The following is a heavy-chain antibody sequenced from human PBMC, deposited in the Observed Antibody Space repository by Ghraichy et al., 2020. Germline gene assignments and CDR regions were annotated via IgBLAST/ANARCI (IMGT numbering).Heavy chain of an antibody. Sequence: GGSLRLSCAASGFTFTDYSMNWVRQTPGRGLEWVSYISSSSSNIYYADSVKGRFTISRDNGKNSLYLQMNSLRDEDTAVYYCARGLGSGGHWVGCDYWGQGSLVTVSS. J-gene: IGHJ4*02. D-gene: IGHD1-26*01. CDR3: ARGLGSGGHWVGCDY. CDR1: GFTFTDYS. CDR2: ISSSSSNI. V-gene: IGHV3-48*02.